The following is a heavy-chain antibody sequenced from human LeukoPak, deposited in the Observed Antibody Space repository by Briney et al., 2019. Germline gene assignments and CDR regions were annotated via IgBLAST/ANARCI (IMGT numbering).Heavy chain of an antibody. CDR3: ARVTMVRGVISFDY. CDR1: GFTFSSYA. Sequence: GGSLRLSCAASGFTFSSYAMSWVRQAPGKGLEWVSVIYSGGSTYYADSVKGRFTISRDNSKNTLYLQMNSLRAEDTAVYYCARVTMVRGVISFDYWGQGTLVTVSS. CDR2: IYSGGST. D-gene: IGHD3-10*01. V-gene: IGHV3-66*01. J-gene: IGHJ4*02.